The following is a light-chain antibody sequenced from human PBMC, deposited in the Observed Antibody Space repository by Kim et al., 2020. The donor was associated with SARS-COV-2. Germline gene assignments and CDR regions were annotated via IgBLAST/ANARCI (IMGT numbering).Light chain of an antibody. J-gene: IGKJ2*01. CDR2: SAS. CDR3: QEYVTYPYT. Sequence: SASVGDSVTITLRASQGISIHLAWFQQRPGKAPKTLVSSASTLESGVPSKFSGSGSGTDFTLTINSLHPEDSATYYCQEYVTYPYTFCQGTKLAI. CDR1: QGISIH. V-gene: IGKV1-16*02.